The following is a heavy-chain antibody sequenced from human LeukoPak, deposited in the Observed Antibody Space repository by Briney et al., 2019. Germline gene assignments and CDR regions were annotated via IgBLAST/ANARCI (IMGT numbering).Heavy chain of an antibody. CDR1: GFTFSSYS. D-gene: IGHD3-16*02. J-gene: IGHJ5*02. Sequence: SGGSLRLSCAASGFTFSSYSMNWVRQAPGKGLEWVSSISSSSSYIYYADSVKGRFTISRDNAKNSLYLQMNSLRAEDTAVYYCACNRVRLGELSAWGQGTLVTVSS. CDR3: ACNRVRLGELSA. V-gene: IGHV3-21*01. CDR2: ISSSSSYI.